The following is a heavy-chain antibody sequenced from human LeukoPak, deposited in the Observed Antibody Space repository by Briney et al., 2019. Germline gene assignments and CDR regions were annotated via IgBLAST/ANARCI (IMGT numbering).Heavy chain of an antibody. V-gene: IGHV3-66*02. CDR2: IYREGTP. J-gene: IGHJ4*02. Sequence: GGSLRLSCAASGIIVSSNYLSWVRQAPGKGLXWVSAIYREGTPYYTDSVKGRFTISRDNSKNTMYLQMNSLRAEDTAVYYCVTQVDATTIFDYWGQGTLVTVSS. CDR1: GIIVSSNY. D-gene: IGHD5-24*01. CDR3: VTQVDATTIFDY.